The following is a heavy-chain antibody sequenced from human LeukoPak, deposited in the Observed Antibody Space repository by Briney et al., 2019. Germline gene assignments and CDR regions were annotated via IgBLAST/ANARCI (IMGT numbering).Heavy chain of an antibody. CDR2: IYYSGDT. D-gene: IGHD1-26*01. CDR3: ARDRSRWDLLPFDY. CDR1: GGSISSRSYY. J-gene: IGHJ4*02. Sequence: SETLSLTCTVSGGSISSRSYYWGWIRQPPGKGLEWIANIYYSGDTYYNPSLKSRVTISVDTSRNQFSLKLSSVTAADTAVYYCARDRSRWDLLPFDYWGQGTLVTVSS. V-gene: IGHV4-39*07.